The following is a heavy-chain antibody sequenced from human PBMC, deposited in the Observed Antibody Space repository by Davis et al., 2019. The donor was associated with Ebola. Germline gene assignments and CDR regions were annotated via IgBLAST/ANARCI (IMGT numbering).Heavy chain of an antibody. CDR3: ARAPRSSSWYDYYYGMDV. D-gene: IGHD6-13*01. CDR2: ISAYNGNT. Sequence: ASVKVSCKASGYTFTSYGISWVRQAPGQGLEWMGWISAYNGNTNYAQKLQGRVTMTTDTSTSTAYMELRSLRSDDTAVYYCARAPRSSSWYDYYYGMDVWGQGTTVTVSS. CDR1: GYTFTSYG. V-gene: IGHV1-18*01. J-gene: IGHJ6*02.